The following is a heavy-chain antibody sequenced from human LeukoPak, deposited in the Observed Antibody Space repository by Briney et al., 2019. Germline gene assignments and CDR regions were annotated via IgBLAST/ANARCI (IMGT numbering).Heavy chain of an antibody. V-gene: IGHV4-59*01. CDR3: ARDRGPAYYFDY. J-gene: IGHJ4*02. CDR2: VYSSGST. CDR1: GGSISSYY. Sequence: SETLSLTCTVSGGSISSYYWSWIRQPPGKGLEWIGYVYSSGSTNYNPSLKSRVTISVDTSKNQFSLKLSSVTAADTAAYYCARDRGPAYYFDYWGQGTLVTVSS. D-gene: IGHD3-16*01.